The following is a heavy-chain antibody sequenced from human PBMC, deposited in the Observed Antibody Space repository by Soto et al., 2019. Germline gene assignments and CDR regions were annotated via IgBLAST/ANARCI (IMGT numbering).Heavy chain of an antibody. CDR1: GASINTVDYS. CDR2: TYYSETT. CDR3: AADGRVSEWPPRDLGMDV. J-gene: IGHJ6*02. D-gene: IGHD3-3*01. V-gene: IGHV4-31*03. Sequence: QVQLQESGPGLVKPSQTVSLAGTVSGASINTVDYSWSWIRQHPGKGLEWIGITYYSETTYYNPSHRKGAHIIPETSKTQFSQMLSSVTAADTAVDYCAADGRVSEWPPRDLGMDVWGQGIRVTVSS.